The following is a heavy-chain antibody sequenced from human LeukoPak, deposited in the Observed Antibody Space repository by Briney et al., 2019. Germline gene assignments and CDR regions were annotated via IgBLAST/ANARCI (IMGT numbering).Heavy chain of an antibody. D-gene: IGHD5-18*01. CDR2: ISGSGGST. CDR3: AKGIRHVDTAMVTTLYYYYYMDV. Sequence: GGSLRLSCAASGFTFSSYAMSWVRQAPGKGLEWVSAISGSGGSTYYADSVKGRFTISRDNSKNTLYLQMNSLRAEDTAVYYCAKGIRHVDTAMVTTLYYYYYMDVWGKGTTVTVSS. CDR1: GFTFSSYA. V-gene: IGHV3-23*01. J-gene: IGHJ6*03.